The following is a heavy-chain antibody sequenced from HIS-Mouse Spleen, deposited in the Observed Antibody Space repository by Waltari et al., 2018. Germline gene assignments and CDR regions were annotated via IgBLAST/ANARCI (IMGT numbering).Heavy chain of an antibody. Sequence: QVQLQQWCAGLLKPSETLSLTCAVYGGSFSGYYWSWIRQPPGKGLEWIGEINHSGSTNSNPSLKSRVTISVDTSKNQFSLKLSSVTAADTAVYYCAREIPYSSSWYDWYFDLWGRGTLVTVSS. CDR3: AREIPYSSSWYDWYFDL. J-gene: IGHJ2*01. V-gene: IGHV4-34*01. D-gene: IGHD6-13*01. CDR2: INHSGST. CDR1: GGSFSGYY.